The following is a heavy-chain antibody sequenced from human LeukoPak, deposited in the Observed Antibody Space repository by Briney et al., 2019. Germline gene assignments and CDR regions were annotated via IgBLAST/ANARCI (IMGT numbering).Heavy chain of an antibody. V-gene: IGHV1-24*01. CDR1: GYTLTELS. J-gene: IGHJ4*02. D-gene: IGHD3-22*01. Sequence: ASVKVSCKVSGYTLTELSMHWVRQAPGKGLEWMGGFDPEDGVTIYAQKFQGRVTMTEDTSTDTAYMELSSLRSEDTAVYYCATDRGPYYYDSSDPTAYWGQGTLVTVSS. CDR2: FDPEDGVT. CDR3: ATDRGPYYYDSSDPTAY.